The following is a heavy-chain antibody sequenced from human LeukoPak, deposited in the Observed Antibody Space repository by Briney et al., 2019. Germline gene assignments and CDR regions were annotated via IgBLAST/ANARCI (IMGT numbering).Heavy chain of an antibody. CDR3: ARVNPGYYYMDV. V-gene: IGHV3-20*04. Sequence: PGGSLSLSCAASVFTFDDYGIRWVRQAPGKGLAWVSGFNWNGCSTAYSDSVKGRFTIYRDNAKNSLYLQMNSLRAEDTALYYCARVNPGYYYMDVWGKGTTVTVSS. D-gene: IGHD1-14*01. CDR1: VFTFDDYG. CDR2: FNWNGCST. J-gene: IGHJ6*03.